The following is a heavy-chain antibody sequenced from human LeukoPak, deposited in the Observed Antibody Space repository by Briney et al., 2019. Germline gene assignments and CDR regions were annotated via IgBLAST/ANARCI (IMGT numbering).Heavy chain of an antibody. D-gene: IGHD2-2*01. J-gene: IGHJ4*02. CDR1: GFTFSSYE. CDR2: ISSSGSTI. V-gene: IGHV3-48*03. CDR3: ARQKRSTSCNGY. Sequence: GGSLRLSCAASGFTFSSYEMSWVRQAPGKGLEWVSYISSSGSTIYYADSVKGRFTISRDNAKNSLYLQMSSLRAEDTAVYYCARQKRSTSCNGYWGQGTLVTVSS.